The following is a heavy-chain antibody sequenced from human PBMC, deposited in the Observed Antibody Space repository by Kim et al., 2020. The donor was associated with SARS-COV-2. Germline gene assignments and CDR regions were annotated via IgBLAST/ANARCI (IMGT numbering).Heavy chain of an antibody. CDR1: GGSISSLSW. V-gene: IGHV4-4*02. CDR3: AGFSADMMSMMWGRGGWFDP. Sequence: SETLSLTCAVSGGSISSLSWWSWVRQAPGRGLEWIGEIYHRGSPNYHPSLKSRMTISIDSSKNQFSLKLTSVTAADTAIYFCAGFSADMMSMMWGRGGWFDPWGQGTLVSVSS. CDR2: IYHRGSP. D-gene: IGHD3-16*01. J-gene: IGHJ5*02.